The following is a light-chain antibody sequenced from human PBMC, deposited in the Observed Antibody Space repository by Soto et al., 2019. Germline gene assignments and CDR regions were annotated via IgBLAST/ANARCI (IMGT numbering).Light chain of an antibody. CDR3: MQALQT. Sequence: DIVMTQSPLSLPVIPGEPASISCRSSRSLLHSNEHNYLDWCLQKPGQSPHLLIYLGSNRASGVPDRFSGSGPGTDFTLKISGLEADDARVYYCMQALQTFGGGTKVDIK. J-gene: IGKJ4*01. CDR1: RSLLHSNEHNY. V-gene: IGKV2-28*01. CDR2: LGS.